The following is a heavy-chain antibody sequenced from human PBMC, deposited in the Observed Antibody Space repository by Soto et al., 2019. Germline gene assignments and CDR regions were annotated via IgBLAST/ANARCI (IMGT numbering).Heavy chain of an antibody. V-gene: IGHV2-5*02. CDR1: GFSLSTSGVG. J-gene: IGHJ2*01. Sequence: QITLKESGPPLVKPTQTLTLTCTFSGFSLSTSGVGVGWIRQPPGKALEWLALIYWDDDKRYSPSLKSRLTITKDTSKNQVVLTMTDMDPVDTATYYCAQSRFAPWYFDLWGRGTLVTVSS. CDR2: IYWDDDK. CDR3: AQSRFAPWYFDL.